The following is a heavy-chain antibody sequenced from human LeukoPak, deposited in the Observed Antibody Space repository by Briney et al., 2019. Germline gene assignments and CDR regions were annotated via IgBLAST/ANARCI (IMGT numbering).Heavy chain of an antibody. J-gene: IGHJ4*02. CDR3: ARDFSPGQRFYFDY. Sequence: GGPLRLSCAASGFSFTNHGMHWVRQAPGKGLEWAAIIWYDGSKKYYADSVKGRFTISRDNAKNSLYLQMNSLRDEDTAVYYCARDFSPGQRFYFDYWGQGTLVTVSS. D-gene: IGHD6-25*01. CDR1: GFSFTNHG. CDR2: IWYDGSKK. V-gene: IGHV3-33*01.